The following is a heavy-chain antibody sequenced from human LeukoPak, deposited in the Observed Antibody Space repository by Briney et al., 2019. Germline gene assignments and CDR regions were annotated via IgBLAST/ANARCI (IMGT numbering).Heavy chain of an antibody. V-gene: IGHV3-48*04. CDR1: GFILTDYG. CDR2: ISSSAI. Sequence: GGSLRLSCTTSGFILTDYGINWVRQAPGKGLEWISYISSSAILYADSVKGRFTISRDNAKNPLYLQMNSLRAEDTAVYYCARRVAGRGYYFDYWGQGTLVTVSS. CDR3: ARRVAGRGYYFDY. D-gene: IGHD3-10*01. J-gene: IGHJ4*02.